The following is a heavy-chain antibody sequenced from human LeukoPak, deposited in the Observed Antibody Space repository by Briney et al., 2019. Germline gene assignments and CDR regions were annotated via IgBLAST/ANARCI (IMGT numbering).Heavy chain of an antibody. D-gene: IGHD4-17*01. CDR3: ARDFGDGDYYFQY. Sequence: SETLSLTCTVSGGSISSYYWNWIRQPAGKGLEWIGRIYTSGTTNYNPSLKSRVTISIDTSKNQFSLILSSVTAADTAVYFCARDFGDGDYYFQYWGRGTLVTVSS. CDR2: IYTSGTT. J-gene: IGHJ4*02. CDR1: GGSISSYY. V-gene: IGHV4-4*07.